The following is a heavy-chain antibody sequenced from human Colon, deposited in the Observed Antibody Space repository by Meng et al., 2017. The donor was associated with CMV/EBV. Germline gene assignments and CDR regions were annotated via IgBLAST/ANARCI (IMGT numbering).Heavy chain of an antibody. CDR2: IYSGGSST. D-gene: IGHD2-15*01. CDR1: GFTFSSYA. CDR3: AREGTLGYCSGGSCYEDY. Sequence: GESLKISCAASGFTFSSYAMSWVRQAPGKGLEWVSVIYSGGSSTYYADSVKGRFTISRDNSKNTLYLQMNSLRAEDTAVYYCAREGTLGYCSGGSCYEDYWGQGTLVTVSS. V-gene: IGHV3-23*03. J-gene: IGHJ4*02.